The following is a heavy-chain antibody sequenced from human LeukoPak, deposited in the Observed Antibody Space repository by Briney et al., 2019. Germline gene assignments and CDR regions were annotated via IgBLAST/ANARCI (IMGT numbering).Heavy chain of an antibody. CDR1: GFTFSSYW. J-gene: IGHJ4*02. CDR3: AILPPPYYDFWSGYYTLFDY. Sequence: PGGSLRLSCAASGFTFSSYWMSWVRQAPGKGLEWVANIKQDGSEKYYVDSVKGRFTISRDNAKNSLYLQMNSLRAEDTAVYYCAILPPPYYDFWSGYYTLFDYWGQGTLVTVSS. V-gene: IGHV3-7*01. CDR2: IKQDGSEK. D-gene: IGHD3-3*01.